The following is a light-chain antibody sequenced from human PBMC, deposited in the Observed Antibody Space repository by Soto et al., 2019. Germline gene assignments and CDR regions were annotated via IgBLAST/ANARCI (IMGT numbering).Light chain of an antibody. CDR1: QSLFHSDGNTY. V-gene: IGKV2-24*01. CDR2: KVS. J-gene: IGKJ4*01. Sequence: EIVMTQTPLSSAVTLGQPASISCRSSQSLFHSDGNTYLSWLHVGPGQSPRLLIYKVSNRFSGVPDIFTGSGAVTDFTLKISRVETEDVGTYYCRQNTQFPLTFGGGTKVEI. CDR3: RQNTQFPLT.